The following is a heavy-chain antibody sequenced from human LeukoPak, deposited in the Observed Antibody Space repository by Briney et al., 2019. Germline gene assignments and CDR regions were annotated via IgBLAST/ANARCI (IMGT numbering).Heavy chain of an antibody. D-gene: IGHD1-26*01. J-gene: IGHJ4*02. CDR3: ARGSGSSGKDY. Sequence: GGSLRLSCAASGFTFSSYSMNWVRQAPGRGLEWVSAISSNSTYIYYADSVKGRFTISRDNAKNSLYLQMNSLRAEDTAIYYCARGSGSSGKDYWGQGTLVTVSS. CDR1: GFTFSSYS. V-gene: IGHV3-21*01. CDR2: ISSNSTYI.